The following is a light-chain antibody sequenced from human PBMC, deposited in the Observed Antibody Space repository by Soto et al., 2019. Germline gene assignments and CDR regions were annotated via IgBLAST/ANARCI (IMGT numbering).Light chain of an antibody. CDR3: QQYKSYWT. Sequence: DIQMTQSPSTLSASVGDIVTITCRASQGISSYLAWYQQKPGKAPKVLIYDASSLESGVPSRFSGSGSGTEFTLTISSLQPDDFATYYCQQYKSYWTFGQGTKVDIK. V-gene: IGKV1-5*01. CDR1: QGISSY. CDR2: DAS. J-gene: IGKJ1*01.